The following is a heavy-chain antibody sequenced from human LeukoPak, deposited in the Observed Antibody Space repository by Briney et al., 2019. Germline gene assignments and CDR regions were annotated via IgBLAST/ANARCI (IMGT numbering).Heavy chain of an antibody. J-gene: IGHJ4*02. CDR1: GFTFSSYS. CDR2: NSSSTSYI. V-gene: IGHV3-21*01. D-gene: IGHD3-10*01. Sequence: GGSLRLSCAASGFTFSSYSMNWVRQAPGKGLEWVSSNSSSTSYIQYTDSVKGRYTISRDNAKNSLYLHMNSLRAANTALYYCARAVLMVRGVFDYWGQGTLVTVSS. CDR3: ARAVLMVRGVFDY.